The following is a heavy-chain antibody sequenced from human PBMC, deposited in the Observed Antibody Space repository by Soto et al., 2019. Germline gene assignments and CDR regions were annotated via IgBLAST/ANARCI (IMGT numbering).Heavy chain of an antibody. CDR3: ARDFYPLAYYFDY. J-gene: IGHJ4*02. V-gene: IGHV1-18*01. CDR2: ISGNDGKT. CDR1: GYRFTNHG. Sequence: QVQLVQSGAEVKKPGASVKVSCKASGYRFTNHGISWVRQAPGQGLEWMGWISGNDGKTKYARKFQCRVTMTTDTSTSTAYMEMNSLRYDDTAVYYCARDFYPLAYYFDYWGQGTLVTVSS.